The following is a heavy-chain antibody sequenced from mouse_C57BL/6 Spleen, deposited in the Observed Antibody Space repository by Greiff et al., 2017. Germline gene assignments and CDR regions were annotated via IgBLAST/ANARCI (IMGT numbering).Heavy chain of an antibody. J-gene: IGHJ4*01. CDR2: IYPRSGNT. CDR3: ARLPDYAMGY. V-gene: IGHV1-81*01. Sequence: VQLQQSGAELARPGASVKLSCKASGYTFTSYGISWVKQRTGQGLEWIGEIYPRSGNTYYNEKFKGKATLTADKSSSTAYMELRILTSEDSAVYFCARLPDYAMGYWGQGTSVTVSS. CDR1: GYTFTSYG.